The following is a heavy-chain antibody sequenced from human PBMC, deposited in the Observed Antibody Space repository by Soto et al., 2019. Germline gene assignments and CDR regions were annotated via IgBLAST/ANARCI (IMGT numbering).Heavy chain of an antibody. V-gene: IGHV1-69*04. D-gene: IGHD1-1*01. Sequence: QVHLVQSGAEMKKPGSSVKVSCKVSGGDLTNSGISWVRQAPGQGLEWMGGIFPLLEMVEYSQKFQGRVTILGEESTTTACLDLGSLESADAAVYFWAKEGGTGFKSWGQGTEVIVSP. CDR3: AKEGGTGFKS. J-gene: IGHJ5*02. CDR2: IFPLLEMV. CDR1: GGDLTNSG.